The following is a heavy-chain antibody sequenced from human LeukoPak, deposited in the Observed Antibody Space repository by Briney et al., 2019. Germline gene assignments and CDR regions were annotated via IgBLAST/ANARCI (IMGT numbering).Heavy chain of an antibody. J-gene: IGHJ4*02. CDR2: ISYDGSNE. V-gene: IGHV3-30*04. CDR3: ATAAAGTSY. D-gene: IGHD6-13*01. Sequence: PGGSLRLSCAASGFTFSSYAMHWVRQAPGKGLEWVAVISYDGSNEYYADSVKGRFTISRDNSKNTLYLQMNSLRAEDTAVYYCATAAAGTSYWGQGTLVTVSS. CDR1: GFTFSSYA.